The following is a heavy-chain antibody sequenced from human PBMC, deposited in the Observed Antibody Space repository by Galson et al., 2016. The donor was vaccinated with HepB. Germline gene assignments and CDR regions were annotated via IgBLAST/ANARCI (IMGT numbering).Heavy chain of an antibody. CDR1: GFSFSTYA. Sequence: SLRLSCAASGFSFSTYAMYWVRQAPGKGLEWVAVIAYDGSTEYYGDFAKGRFTISRDNSKNTLYLQMNNLRTEDTGIYRCARQVYGLGTYYTAPLDYWGQGTLVTVSS. CDR2: IAYDGSTE. CDR3: ARQVYGLGTYYTAPLDY. V-gene: IGHV3-30-3*01. D-gene: IGHD3-10*01. J-gene: IGHJ4*02.